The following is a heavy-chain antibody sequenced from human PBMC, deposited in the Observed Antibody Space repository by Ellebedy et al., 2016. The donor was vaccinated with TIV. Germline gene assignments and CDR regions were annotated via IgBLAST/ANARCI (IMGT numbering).Heavy chain of an antibody. V-gene: IGHV4-61*08. D-gene: IGHD6-19*01. CDR1: GASVSSGDYH. J-gene: IGHJ5*02. Sequence: MPSETLSLTCAVSGASVSSGDYHWSFIRQPPGKGLEWIGYLGSTNYNPSLKSRLTISVDTSKNQFSLRLNSVTAADTAVYYCAHYLAGWGGRGSWGQGILVTVSS. CDR2: LGST. CDR3: AHYLAGWGGRGS.